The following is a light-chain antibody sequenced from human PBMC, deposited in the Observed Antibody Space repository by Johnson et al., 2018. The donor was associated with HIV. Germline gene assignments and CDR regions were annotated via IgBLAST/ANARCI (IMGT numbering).Light chain of an antibody. CDR1: SSNIENNF. CDR3: CTWDTSLSAGV. Sequence: QSVLTQPPSVSAAPGQKVTISCSGSSSNIENNFVSWYQQLPGTAPKVLIYENNKRPSGIPDRFAGSKSGTSATLGITGLQTGDEADYYCCTWDTSLSAGVFGTGTKVPFL. V-gene: IGLV1-51*02. J-gene: IGLJ1*01. CDR2: ENN.